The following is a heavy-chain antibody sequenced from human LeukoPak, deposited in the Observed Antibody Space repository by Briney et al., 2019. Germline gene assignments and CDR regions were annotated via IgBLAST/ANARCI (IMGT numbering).Heavy chain of an antibody. D-gene: IGHD4-23*01. V-gene: IGHV3-23*01. CDR1: GFTFSSYA. Sequence: GGSLRLSCAASGFTFSSYAMSWVRQAPGKGLEWVSAISGSGGSTYYADSVKGRFTISGDNSKNTLYLQMNSLSAEDTAVYYCARDSPTTVVTPPGSFDIWGQGTMVTVSS. CDR2: ISGSGGST. J-gene: IGHJ3*02. CDR3: ARDSPTTVVTPPGSFDI.